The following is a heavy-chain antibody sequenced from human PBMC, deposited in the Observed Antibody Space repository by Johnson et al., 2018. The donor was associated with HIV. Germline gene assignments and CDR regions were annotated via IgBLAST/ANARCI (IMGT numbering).Heavy chain of an antibody. D-gene: IGHD1-26*01. CDR2: LRFDETIK. Sequence: HVQLVESGGGLVQPGGSLRLSCAASGFTFSPYWVHWVRQSPGKGLEWVAFLRFDETIKYYGDSVKGRFTISRDNAKNSLYLQMNSLRAEDTAVYYCARRGVGDVFDIWGQGTMVTVSS. CDR3: ARRGVGDVFDI. CDR1: GFTFSPYW. J-gene: IGHJ3*02. V-gene: IGHV3-33*08.